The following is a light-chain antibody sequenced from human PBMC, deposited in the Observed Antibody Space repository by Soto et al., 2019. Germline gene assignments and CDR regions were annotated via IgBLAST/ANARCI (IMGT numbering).Light chain of an antibody. Sequence: DIQMTQSPSTLSASVGDRVTITCRASQSISSWLAWYQQKPGKAPKLLIYKASSLESGVPSRLSGSGSGTEFTLTISSLQPDDFATYYCQKYNSYPITFGQGTRLEIK. J-gene: IGKJ5*01. CDR3: QKYNSYPIT. CDR2: KAS. CDR1: QSISSW. V-gene: IGKV1-5*03.